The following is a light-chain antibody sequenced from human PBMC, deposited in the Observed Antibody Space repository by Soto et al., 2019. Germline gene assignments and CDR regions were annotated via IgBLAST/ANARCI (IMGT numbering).Light chain of an antibody. Sequence: EIVLTQSPATLSLSPGERATLSCRASQSVGSYFAWYQQKPGQAPRLLIDDAFSRATGIPARFSGSGSGTDFTLTISSLEPEDFAVYFCQQRRSWPLTFGGGTMVEIK. CDR3: QQRRSWPLT. V-gene: IGKV3-11*01. J-gene: IGKJ4*01. CDR2: DAF. CDR1: QSVGSY.